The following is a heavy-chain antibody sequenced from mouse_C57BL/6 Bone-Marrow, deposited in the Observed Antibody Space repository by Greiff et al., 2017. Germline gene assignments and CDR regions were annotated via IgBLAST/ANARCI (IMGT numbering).Heavy chain of an antibody. CDR3: ARYYYGSSHQYYFDY. Sequence: VKLQESGAELVRPGTSVKMSCKASGYTFTNYWIGWAKQRPGHGLEWIGDIYPGGGYTNYNEKFKGKATLTADKSSSTAYMQFSSLTSEDSAIYYCARYYYGSSHQYYFDYWGQGTTLTVSS. J-gene: IGHJ2*01. CDR1: GYTFTNYW. CDR2: IYPGGGYT. V-gene: IGHV1-63*01. D-gene: IGHD1-1*01.